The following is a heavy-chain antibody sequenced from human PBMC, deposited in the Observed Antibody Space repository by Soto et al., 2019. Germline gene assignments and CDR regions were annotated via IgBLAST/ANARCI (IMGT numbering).Heavy chain of an antibody. CDR1: GFTFSGSA. CDR2: IRSKANSYAT. D-gene: IGHD3-10*01. J-gene: IGHJ6*03. V-gene: IGHV3-73*01. Sequence: PGGSLRLSCAASGFTFSGSAMHWVRQASGKGLEWVGRIRSKANSYATAYAASVKGRFTISRDDSKNTAYLQMNSLKTEDTAVYYCTRPFYYGSGSAWRYYYYMDVWGKGTTVTVSS. CDR3: TRPFYYGSGSAWRYYYYMDV.